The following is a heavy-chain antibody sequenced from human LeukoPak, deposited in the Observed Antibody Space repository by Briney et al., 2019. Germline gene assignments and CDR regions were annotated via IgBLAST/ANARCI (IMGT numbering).Heavy chain of an antibody. J-gene: IGHJ3*02. CDR3: ARDTLLAYCGGDCYSGDDAFDI. D-gene: IGHD2-21*02. CDR2: ISAYNGNT. CDR1: GYTFTSYG. V-gene: IGHV1-18*01. Sequence: GASVKVSCKASGYTFTSYGISWVRQAPGQGLEWMGWISAYNGNTNYAQKLQGRVTMTTDTSTSTAYMELRSLRSDDTAVYYCARDTLLAYCGGDCYSGDDAFDIWGQGTMVTVSS.